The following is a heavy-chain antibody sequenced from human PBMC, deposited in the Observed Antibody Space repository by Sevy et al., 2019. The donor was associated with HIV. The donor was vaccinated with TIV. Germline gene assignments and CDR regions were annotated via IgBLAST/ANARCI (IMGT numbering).Heavy chain of an antibody. CDR1: GFTFSSYD. Sequence: GGSLRLSCAASGFTFSSYDMNWVRQAPGKGLEWFSYFSNISSNIYYADSVKVRFANSSDNAKNSRYGQMNSLRAEDTAVYYCAREGGYSDQGMDVWGQGTTVTVSS. CDR2: FSNISSNI. V-gene: IGHV3-48*01. CDR3: AREGGYSDQGMDV. D-gene: IGHD5-12*01. J-gene: IGHJ6*02.